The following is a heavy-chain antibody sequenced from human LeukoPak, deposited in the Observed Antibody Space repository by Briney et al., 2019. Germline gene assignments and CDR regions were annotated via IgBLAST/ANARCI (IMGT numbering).Heavy chain of an antibody. J-gene: IGHJ4*02. Sequence: PGGSLRLSCAASGFTFSSYGMHWVRQAPGKGLEWVAVIWYDGSSKYYADSVKGRFTISRDNSKNTLYLQMNSLRAEDTAVYYCAKGAYYDFWSGYYRYYFDYWGQGTLVTVSS. CDR3: AKGAYYDFWSGYYRYYFDY. CDR2: IWYDGSSK. CDR1: GFTFSSYG. V-gene: IGHV3-33*06. D-gene: IGHD3-3*01.